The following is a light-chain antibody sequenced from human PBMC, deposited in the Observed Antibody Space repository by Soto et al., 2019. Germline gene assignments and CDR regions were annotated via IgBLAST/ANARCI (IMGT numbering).Light chain of an antibody. CDR1: SSDVGSYNL. Sequence: QSALTQPASVSGSPGQSITISCTGTSSDVGSYNLVSWHQQHPGKAPKFMIYEGSKRPSGVSNRFSGSKSGNTASLTISGLQAEDEADYYCCSYAGSRTLVFGGGTKVTVL. CDR2: EGS. CDR3: CSYAGSRTLV. J-gene: IGLJ2*01. V-gene: IGLV2-23*01.